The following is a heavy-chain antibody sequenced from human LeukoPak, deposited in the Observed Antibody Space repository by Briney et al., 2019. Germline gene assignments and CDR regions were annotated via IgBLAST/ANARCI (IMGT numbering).Heavy chain of an antibody. Sequence: SVKVSCKASGGTFSSYAISWVRQAPGQGLEWMGGIIPIFGTANYAQKFQGRVTITTDESTSTAYMELSSLRSEDTAVYYCAIVGATPVRDAFDIRGQGTMVTVSS. D-gene: IGHD1-26*01. CDR2: IIPIFGTA. CDR3: AIVGATPVRDAFDI. J-gene: IGHJ3*02. CDR1: GGTFSSYA. V-gene: IGHV1-69*05.